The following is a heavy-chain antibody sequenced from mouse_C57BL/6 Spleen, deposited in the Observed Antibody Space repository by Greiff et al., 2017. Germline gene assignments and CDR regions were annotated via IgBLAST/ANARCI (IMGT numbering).Heavy chain of an antibody. CDR3: ATWGYDYDGAWFAD. CDR2: INPNNGGT. D-gene: IGHD2-4*01. J-gene: IGHJ3*01. V-gene: IGHV1-22*01. Sequence: EVQLQQSGPELVKPGASVKMSCKASGYTFTDYNMHWVKQSHGKSLEWIGYINPNNGGTSYNQTFKGKATLTVNKSSSTAYMELRSLTSEDSAVYYCATWGYDYDGAWFADWGQGTLVTVSA. CDR1: GYTFTDYN.